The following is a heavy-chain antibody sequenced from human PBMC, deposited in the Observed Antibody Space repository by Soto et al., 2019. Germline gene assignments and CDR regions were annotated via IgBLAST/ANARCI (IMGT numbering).Heavy chain of an antibody. J-gene: IGHJ5*02. Sequence: PSETLSLTCTVSGGSISSGDYYWSWIRQPPGKGLEWIGYIYYSGSTYYNPSLKSRVTISVDTSKNQFSLKLSSVTAADTAVYYCARAGYSGYDGWFDPWGQGTLVTVSS. CDR1: GGSISSGDYY. V-gene: IGHV4-30-4*02. CDR2: IYYSGST. D-gene: IGHD5-12*01. CDR3: ARAGYSGYDGWFDP.